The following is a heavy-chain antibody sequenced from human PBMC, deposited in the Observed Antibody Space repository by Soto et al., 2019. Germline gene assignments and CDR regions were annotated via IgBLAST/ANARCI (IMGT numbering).Heavy chain of an antibody. J-gene: IGHJ6*04. CDR1: GTIFSSYT. CDR3: PRGVGGRMDD. D-gene: IGHD2-15*01. V-gene: IGHV1-69*08. Sequence: QVQLVQSGAEVKKPGSSVRVSCKASGTIFSSYTISWVRQAPGQGLEWMGRIIPILGETNSAQKFQGRVTLTADKSTNTAYLQLNSGRLEDTAVYYCPRGVGGRMDDWGKGTTVTVSS. CDR2: IIPILGET.